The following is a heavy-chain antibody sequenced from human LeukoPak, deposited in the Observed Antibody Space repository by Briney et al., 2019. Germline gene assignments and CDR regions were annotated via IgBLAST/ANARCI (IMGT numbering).Heavy chain of an antibody. V-gene: IGHV4-59*08. Sequence: NTSETLSLTCTVSGVSISSYYWSWIWQPPGKGLEWIGYIYYSGSTRHNPSLKSRVTISVDTSKNQFSPKLTSVTAADTAVYYCARHEGSSGWYNYRGQGTLVTVSS. CDR2: IYYSGST. D-gene: IGHD6-19*01. CDR1: GVSISSYY. J-gene: IGHJ4*02. CDR3: ARHEGSSGWYNY.